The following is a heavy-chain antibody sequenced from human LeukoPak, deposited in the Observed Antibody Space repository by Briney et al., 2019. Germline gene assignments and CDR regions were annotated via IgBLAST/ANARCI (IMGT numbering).Heavy chain of an antibody. CDR3: AKEMATIRAFDF. D-gene: IGHD5-24*01. J-gene: IGHJ3*01. CDR2: ISGSGSST. CDR1: GFTFSTYA. V-gene: IGHV3-23*01. Sequence: GGSLRLSCAASGFTFSTYAMSWVRQAPGKGLEWVSVISGSGSSTYYEDAVKSRFTISIDNSKNTLYLQMNSLRAEDTGVYYCAKEMATIRAFDFWGQGTMVTVSS.